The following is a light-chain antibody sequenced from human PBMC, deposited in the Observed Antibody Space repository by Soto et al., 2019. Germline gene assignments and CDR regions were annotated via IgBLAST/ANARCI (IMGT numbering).Light chain of an antibody. V-gene: IGLV2-23*01. J-gene: IGLJ1*01. Sequence: QSALTQPASVSGSPGQSITISCTGTSSDVGGYNYVSWYQQHPGKAPKLMIYEGSKRPSGVSNRFSGSKSGNTASLTISGLQAEDEADYYCCSYAGGGSYVFGPGTKLTVL. CDR3: CSYAGGGSYV. CDR2: EGS. CDR1: SSDVGGYNY.